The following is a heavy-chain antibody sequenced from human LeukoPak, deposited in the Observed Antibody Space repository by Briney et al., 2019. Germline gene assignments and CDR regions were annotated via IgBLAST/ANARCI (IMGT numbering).Heavy chain of an antibody. CDR1: GGSFSGYY. D-gene: IGHD6-13*01. CDR2: INHSGST. V-gene: IGHV4-34*01. CDR3: ARGMYSSSLYVANYFDY. Sequence: NPSETLSLTCAVYGGSFSGYYWSWIRQPPGKGLEWIGEINHSGSTNYNPSLKSRVTISVDTSKNQFSLRLSSVTAADTAVYYCARGMYSSSLYVANYFDYWGQGTLVIVTS. J-gene: IGHJ4*02.